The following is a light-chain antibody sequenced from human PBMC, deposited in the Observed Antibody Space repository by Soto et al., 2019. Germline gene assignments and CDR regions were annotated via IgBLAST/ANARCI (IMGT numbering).Light chain of an antibody. CDR1: QNIGDL. J-gene: IGKJ1*01. CDR3: QHYSAFSVT. CDR2: KAS. Sequence: DIQMTQSPSTLSASVEDRVAITCRASQNIGDLLAWYQQKPGEAPKLLIYKASYLESGVPSRFSGSGSGTEFTLTISSLQPGDLATYYCQHYSAFSVTFSQGTKVEIK. V-gene: IGKV1-5*03.